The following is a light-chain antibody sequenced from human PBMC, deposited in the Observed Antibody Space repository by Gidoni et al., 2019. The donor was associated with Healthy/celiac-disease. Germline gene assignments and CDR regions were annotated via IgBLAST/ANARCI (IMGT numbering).Light chain of an antibody. J-gene: IGKJ4*01. V-gene: IGKV3-11*01. CDR3: QQRSNWPMLT. Sequence: EIVLTQSPATLSLSPGARATLSCRASQRFSSYLAWYQQKPGQAPRPLIYDASHRATGIPARFSGSGSGTDFTLTIRRLEPEDFAVYYCQQRSNWPMLTFGGGTKVEIK. CDR2: DAS. CDR1: QRFSSY.